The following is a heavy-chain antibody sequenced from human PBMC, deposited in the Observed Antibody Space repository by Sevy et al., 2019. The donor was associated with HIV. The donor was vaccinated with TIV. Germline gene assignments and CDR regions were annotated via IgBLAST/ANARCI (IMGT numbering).Heavy chain of an antibody. V-gene: IGHV3-30-3*01. Sequence: GGSLRLSCAASGFTFSSYAMHWVRQAPGKGLEWVAVISYDGSNKYYAHSVKGRFTISRDNSKNTLYLQMNSLRAEDTAVYYCASQYSSGWYGFDYWGQGTLVTVSS. D-gene: IGHD6-19*01. CDR3: ASQYSSGWYGFDY. J-gene: IGHJ4*02. CDR1: GFTFSSYA. CDR2: ISYDGSNK.